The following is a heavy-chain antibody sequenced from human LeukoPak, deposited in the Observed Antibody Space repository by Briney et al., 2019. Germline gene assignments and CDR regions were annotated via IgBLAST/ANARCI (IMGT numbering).Heavy chain of an antibody. CDR1: GGSISSYY. CDR2: IYYSGST. V-gene: IGHV4-59*08. Sequence: SETLSLTCTVSGGSISSYYWSWIRQPPGKGLEWIGYIYYSGSTNYNPSLKSRVTTSVDTSKNQFSLKLSSVTAADTAVYYCARHVFLPLFDYWGQGTLVTVSS. J-gene: IGHJ4*02. CDR3: ARHVFLPLFDY. D-gene: IGHD2-8*01.